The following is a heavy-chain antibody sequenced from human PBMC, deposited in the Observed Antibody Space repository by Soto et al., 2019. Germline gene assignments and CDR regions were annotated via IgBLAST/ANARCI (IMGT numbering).Heavy chain of an antibody. Sequence: PGGSLRLSCAASGFTFSSYWMSWVRQAPGKGLEWVANIKQDGSEKYYVDSVKGRFTISRDNAKNSLYLQMNSLRAEDTAVYYCARDIGWVEPRKGEVDYWGQGTLVTVSS. J-gene: IGHJ4*02. V-gene: IGHV3-7*03. D-gene: IGHD1-1*01. CDR2: IKQDGSEK. CDR1: GFTFSSYW. CDR3: ARDIGWVEPRKGEVDY.